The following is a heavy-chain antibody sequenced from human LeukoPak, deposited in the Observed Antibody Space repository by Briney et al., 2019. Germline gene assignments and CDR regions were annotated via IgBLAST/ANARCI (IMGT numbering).Heavy chain of an antibody. J-gene: IGHJ4*02. Sequence: GGSLRLSCAVSGLTFSDYSMTWVRQAPGKGLFWVSGISAGGGSTYYADSVKGRFTISRDNSRNTLYLQMNSLSAEDTAVYYCAKDAAGPEYWGQGTLVTVFS. V-gene: IGHV3-23*01. CDR2: ISAGGGST. CDR1: GLTFSDYS. D-gene: IGHD6-13*01. CDR3: AKDAAGPEY.